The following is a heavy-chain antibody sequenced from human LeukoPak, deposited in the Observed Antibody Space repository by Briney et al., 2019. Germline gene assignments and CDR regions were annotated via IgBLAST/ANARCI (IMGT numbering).Heavy chain of an antibody. CDR3: AKDVVPAAMWDVLFALGDY. D-gene: IGHD2-2*01. CDR1: GFTFSSYG. CDR2: IRYDGNNK. V-gene: IGHV3-30*02. Sequence: PGGSLRLSCAASGFTFSSYGMHWVRQAPGKGLEWVAFIRYDGNNKYYADSVKGRFTISRDNSKNTLYLQMNSLRAEDTAVYYCAKDVVPAAMWDVLFALGDYWGQGTLVTVSS. J-gene: IGHJ4*02.